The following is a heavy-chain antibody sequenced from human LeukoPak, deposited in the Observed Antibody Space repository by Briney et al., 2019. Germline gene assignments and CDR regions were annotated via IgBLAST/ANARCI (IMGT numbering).Heavy chain of an antibody. D-gene: IGHD3-10*01. CDR2: ISSSSSNI. CDR3: AREGEYYSESGNLVNASDV. CDR1: GFTFSSYS. J-gene: IGHJ3*01. Sequence: GGSLRLSCAASGFTFSSYSMNWVRQAPGKGLEWVSSISSSSSNIYYADSVKGRFTISRDNAKNSLYLQMNSLRVEDTAVYYCAREGEYYSESGNLVNASDVWGQGTMVTVSA. V-gene: IGHV3-21*01.